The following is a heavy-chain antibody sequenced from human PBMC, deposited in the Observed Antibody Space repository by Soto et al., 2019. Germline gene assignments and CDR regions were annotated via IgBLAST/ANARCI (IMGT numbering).Heavy chain of an antibody. CDR2: IKQDGSEK. CDR3: AREGWDTHIYYYYGMDV. J-gene: IGHJ6*02. V-gene: IGHV3-7*03. CDR1: GFTFSSYW. Sequence: GGSLRLSCAASGFTFSSYWMSWVRQSPGKGLEWVANIKQDGSEKYYVDSVKGRFTISRDNAKNSLYLQMNSLRAEDTAVYYCAREGWDTHIYYYYGMDVWGQGTTVTVSS. D-gene: IGHD1-26*01.